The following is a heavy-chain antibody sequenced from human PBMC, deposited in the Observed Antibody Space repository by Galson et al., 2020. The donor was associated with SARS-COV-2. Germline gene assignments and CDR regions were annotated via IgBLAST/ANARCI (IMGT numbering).Heavy chain of an antibody. CDR1: GGSIRSSSYF. V-gene: IGHV4-39*07. D-gene: IGHD3-10*01. J-gene: IGHJ4*02. CDR3: ARHGGSGTHYEKFFDY. Sequence: SEPLSLTCTVSGGSIRSSSYFWAWIRQPPGKGLEWIGPIYYSGSTFYNPSLKSRVTISVDTSKTQFSLKLTSVTAADTAVYYCARHGGSGTHYEKFFDYWGQGTLVTVSS. CDR2: IYYSGST.